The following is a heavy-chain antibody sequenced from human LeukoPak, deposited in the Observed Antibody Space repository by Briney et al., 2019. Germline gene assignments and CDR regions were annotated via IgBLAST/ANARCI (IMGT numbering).Heavy chain of an antibody. D-gene: IGHD1-26*01. J-gene: IGHJ4*02. CDR1: EFSVGSNY. CDR3: ARPSLNTGSYFDY. V-gene: IGHV3-7*01. CDR2: IKQDGSEI. Sequence: GGSLRLSCAASEFSVGSNYMTWVRQAPGKVLEWVANIKQDGSEIYYVDSVRGRFTISRDNAKNSLYLQMNSLRAEDTAVYYCARPSLNTGSYFDYWGQGILVSVSS.